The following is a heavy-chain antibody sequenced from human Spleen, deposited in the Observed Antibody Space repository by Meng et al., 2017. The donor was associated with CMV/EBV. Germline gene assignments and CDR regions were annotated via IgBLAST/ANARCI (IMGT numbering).Heavy chain of an antibody. Sequence: SVKVSCKASGGTFSSYAISWVRQAPGQGLEWMGGIIPIFGTANYAQKFQGRVTITTDESTSTAYMELSSLRSEDTAVYYCARGDYYDSTPPHWWGQGTLVTVSS. CDR1: GGTFSSYA. V-gene: IGHV1-69*05. CDR3: ARGDYYDSTPPHW. CDR2: IIPIFGTA. J-gene: IGHJ4*02. D-gene: IGHD3-22*01.